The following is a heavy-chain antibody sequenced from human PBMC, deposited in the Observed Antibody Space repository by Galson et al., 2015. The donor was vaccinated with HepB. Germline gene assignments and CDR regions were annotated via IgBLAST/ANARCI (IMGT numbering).Heavy chain of an antibody. CDR1: GYTFTSYG. D-gene: IGHD3-10*01. J-gene: IGHJ6*03. CDR3: ARAEPPTDGSGSYYGYYYYYMDV. Sequence: SCKASGYTFTSYGISWVRQAPGQGLEWMGWISAYNGNTNYAQKLQGRVTMTTDTSTSTAYMELRSLRSDDTAVYYCARAEPPTDGSGSYYGYYYYYMDVWGKGTTVTVSS. CDR2: ISAYNGNT. V-gene: IGHV1-18*04.